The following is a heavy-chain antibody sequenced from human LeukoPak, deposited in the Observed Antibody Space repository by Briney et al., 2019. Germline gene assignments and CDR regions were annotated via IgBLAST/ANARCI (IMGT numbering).Heavy chain of an antibody. CDR1: GGSFSGYY. CDR3: ASRRGGFDY. V-gene: IGHV4-34*01. CDR2: INHSGST. J-gene: IGHJ4*02. D-gene: IGHD3-16*01. Sequence: SETLSLTCAVYGGSFSGYYWSWIRQPPGKGLEWIGEINHSGSTNYNPSLKSRVTISVDTSKNQFSLKLSSVTAADTAVYYCASRRGGFDYWGQGTLVTVSS.